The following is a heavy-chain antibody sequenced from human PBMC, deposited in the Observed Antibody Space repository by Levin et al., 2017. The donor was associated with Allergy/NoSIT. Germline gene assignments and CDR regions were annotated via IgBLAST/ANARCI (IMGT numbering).Heavy chain of an antibody. D-gene: IGHD3-10*01. V-gene: IGHV3-30*04. CDR2: ISYDGSNK. CDR3: ARDAAFYGSGSYYNLYYYYGMDV. CDR1: GFTFSSYA. J-gene: IGHJ6*02. Sequence: SCAASGFTFSSYAMHWVRQAPGKGLEWVAVISYDGSNKYYADSVKGRFTISRDNSKNTLYLQMNSLRAEDTAVYYCARDAAFYGSGSYYNLYYYYGMDVWGQGTTVTVSS.